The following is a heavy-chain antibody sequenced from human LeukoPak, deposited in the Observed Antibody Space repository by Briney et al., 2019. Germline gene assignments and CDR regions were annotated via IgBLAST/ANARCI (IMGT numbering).Heavy chain of an antibody. D-gene: IGHD3-16*01. CDR2: IDQSGGRN. V-gene: IGHV3-7*05. CDR1: GFTFTSYS. J-gene: IGHJ3*02. Sequence: GGSLRLSCAASGFTFTSYSMNWVRQAPGRGLEWVANIDQSGGRNNYVDSVKGRFTISRDNAKNSLFLEMSSLRADDTAVYFCARDVEGGTFDIWGQGTTVTVSS. CDR3: ARDVEGGTFDI.